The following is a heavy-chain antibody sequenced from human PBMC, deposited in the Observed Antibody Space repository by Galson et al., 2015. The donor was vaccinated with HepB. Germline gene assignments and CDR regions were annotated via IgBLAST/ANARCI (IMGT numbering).Heavy chain of an antibody. J-gene: IGHJ5*02. Sequence: SVKVSCKASGYTATYRYLHWVRQAPGQVPEWMGWITPFNGSTKYSQKFHHRVTFTWDGSLSTASMEVSSLGSDDTAMYYCAGGFCSRSTCLGENWFDPWGQGTLVTVSS. V-gene: IGHV1-45*02. CDR2: ITPFNGST. D-gene: IGHD2-2*01. CDR1: GYTATYRY. CDR3: AGGFCSRSTCLGENWFDP.